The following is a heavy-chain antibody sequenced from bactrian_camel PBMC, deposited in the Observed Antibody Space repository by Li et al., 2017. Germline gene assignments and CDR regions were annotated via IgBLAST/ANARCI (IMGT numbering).Heavy chain of an antibody. J-gene: IGHJ4*01. D-gene: IGHD4*01. Sequence: SCAASGFTFRTTDMSWVRQAPGKGLEWISGILSRVDDTTTYAKSVKGRYTISIDSAQNTLYLQMNSLKPEDTAMYYCVAGRSVDYDDLYDVDGEFWGQGTQVTVS. CDR2: ILSRVDDTT. CDR1: GFTFRTTD. CDR3: VAGRSVDYDDLYDVDGEF. V-gene: IGHV3S44*01.